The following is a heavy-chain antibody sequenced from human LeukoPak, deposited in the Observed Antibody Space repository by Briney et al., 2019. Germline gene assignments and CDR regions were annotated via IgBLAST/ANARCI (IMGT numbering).Heavy chain of an antibody. V-gene: IGHV1-2*02. J-gene: IGHJ3*02. Sequence: ASVKVSCKASGYTFTGYYMHWVRQAPGQGLEWMGWVNPNSGGTNYAQKFQGRVTMTRDTSISTAYMELSRLRSDDTAVYYCASPLIGDDAFDIWGQGTMVTVSS. D-gene: IGHD3-22*01. CDR1: GYTFTGYY. CDR2: VNPNSGGT. CDR3: ASPLIGDDAFDI.